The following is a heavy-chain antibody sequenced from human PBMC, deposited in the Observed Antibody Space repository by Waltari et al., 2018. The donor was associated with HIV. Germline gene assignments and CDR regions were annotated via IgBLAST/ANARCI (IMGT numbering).Heavy chain of an antibody. CDR3: ARVRTISWVFVDAFDI. V-gene: IGHV3-20*01. CDR1: GFNFEDYG. D-gene: IGHD2-21*01. J-gene: IGHJ3*02. CDR2: IDRNGGGT. Sequence: EAQLVESGGSVVRPGGSLTLSCGASGFNFEDYGMTWVSPVEGKALCCGSVIDRNGGGTRYSDSVKSPSIIARDKARTSVYLQMNSGTVGDTALYMCARVRTISWVFVDAFDIWGQGTVVTVSS.